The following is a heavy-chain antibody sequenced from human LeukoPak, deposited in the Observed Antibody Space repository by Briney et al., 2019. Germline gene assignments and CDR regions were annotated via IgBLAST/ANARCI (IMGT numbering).Heavy chain of an antibody. CDR1: GFTFDDYA. CDR2: ISYDGSNK. CDR3: ARDWDSGSYLLDY. J-gene: IGHJ4*02. Sequence: PGGSLRLSCAASGFTFDDYAMHWVRHAPGKGLEWVAAISYDGSNKYYADSVKGRFTISRDNSKNTLYLQMNSLRAEDTAVYYCARDWDSGSYLLDYWGQGTLVTVSS. D-gene: IGHD1-26*01. V-gene: IGHV3-30-3*01.